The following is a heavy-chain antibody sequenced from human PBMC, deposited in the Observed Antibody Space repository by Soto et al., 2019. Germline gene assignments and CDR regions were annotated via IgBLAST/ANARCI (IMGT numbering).Heavy chain of an antibody. V-gene: IGHV4-34*01. CDR1: GGSFSGYY. D-gene: IGHD1-26*01. Sequence: QVQLQQWGAGLLKPSETLSLTCAVYGGSFSGYYWSWIRQPPGKGLEWIGEINHSGSTNYNPSLKSRVTISVDTSKNQFSLKLSSVTAADTAVYYCAGQKWELPSYYYYYGMDVWGQGTTVTVSS. CDR2: INHSGST. J-gene: IGHJ6*02. CDR3: AGQKWELPSYYYYYGMDV.